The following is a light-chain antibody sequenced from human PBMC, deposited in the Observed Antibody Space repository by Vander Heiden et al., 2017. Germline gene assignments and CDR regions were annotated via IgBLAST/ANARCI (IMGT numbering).Light chain of an antibody. CDR3: GTWDSSLSAYV. Sequence: QSVLTQPPSGSAAPGPKVTISCSGSSSNIGNNYVSWYQQLPGTAPKLLIYDNNKRPSGIPDRFSGSKSGTSATLGITGLQTGDEADYYCGTWDSSLSAYVFGTGTKVTVL. CDR1: SSNIGNNY. CDR2: DNN. V-gene: IGLV1-51*01. J-gene: IGLJ1*01.